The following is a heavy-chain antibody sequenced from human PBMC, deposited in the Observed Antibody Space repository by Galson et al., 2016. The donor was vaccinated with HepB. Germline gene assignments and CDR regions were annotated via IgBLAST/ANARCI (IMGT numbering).Heavy chain of an antibody. V-gene: IGHV7-4-1*02. CDR1: GYTFTSYG. Sequence: SVKVSCKASGYTFTSYGINWVRQAPGQGLEWMGWINTKTGKPTYAQGFTGRFVFSLDTSVTTAYVQITSLKAEDTGVYYCARERETEKGINYYLDLWGRGTLVTVSS. CDR2: INTKTGKP. D-gene: IGHD4-11*01. J-gene: IGHJ2*01. CDR3: ARERETEKGINYYLDL.